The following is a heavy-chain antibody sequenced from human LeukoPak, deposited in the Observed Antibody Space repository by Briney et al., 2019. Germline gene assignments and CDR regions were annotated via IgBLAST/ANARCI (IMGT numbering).Heavy chain of an antibody. D-gene: IGHD3/OR15-3a*01. CDR3: ARESGLDKGFDP. V-gene: IGHV1-69*05. CDR1: GGTFSSYA. J-gene: IGHJ5*02. Sequence: ASVKVSCKASGGTFSSYAISWVRQAPGQGLEWMGGIIPIFGTANYAQKFQGRVTITTDESTSTAYMELSSLRSEDTAVYYCARESGLDKGFDPWGQGTLVTVSS. CDR2: IIPIFGTA.